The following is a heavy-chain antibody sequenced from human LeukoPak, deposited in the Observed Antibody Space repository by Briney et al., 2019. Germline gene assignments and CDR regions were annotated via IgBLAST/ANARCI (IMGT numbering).Heavy chain of an antibody. J-gene: IGHJ4*02. V-gene: IGHV3-7*01. CDR3: ARGPTPSFYYGSGTYYSLDF. D-gene: IGHD3-10*01. CDR1: GFTFSSYW. CDR2: IKPDGSEK. Sequence: GGSLRLSCAASGFTFSSYWLSWVRQTPGKGLEWVANIKPDGSEKYYVGSVKGRFTISRDNAKSSLFLQMNSLRAEDTAVYYCARGPTPSFYYGSGTYYSLDFWGQGTLVTVSS.